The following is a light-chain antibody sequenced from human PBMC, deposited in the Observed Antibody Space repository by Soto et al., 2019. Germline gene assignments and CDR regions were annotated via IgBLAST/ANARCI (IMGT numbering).Light chain of an antibody. CDR1: QGIRSH. J-gene: IGKJ3*01. Sequence: DIQMTQSPSPLSASVEDRVIITCRASQGIRSHLAWFQQKPGKAPKYLIYVASNLQSGVPSKFSGSGFGTDFTLTINSLQPEDFATYYCLQYDTYPRTFGPGTKVDIK. CDR2: VAS. CDR3: LQYDTYPRT. V-gene: IGKV1-16*02.